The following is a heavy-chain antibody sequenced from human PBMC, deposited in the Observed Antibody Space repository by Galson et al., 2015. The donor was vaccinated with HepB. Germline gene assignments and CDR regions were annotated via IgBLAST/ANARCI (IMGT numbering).Heavy chain of an antibody. CDR2: ISPYNGNT. CDR1: GYTFTSYR. D-gene: IGHD6-19*01. Sequence: SVKVSCKASGYTFTSYRISWVRQAPGQGLEWMGWISPYNGNTNYAQKVQGRVTMTTDTSTTTAYMEVRSLRSDDTAVYYCARGRSSGWSFDYWGQGTLLTVSS. J-gene: IGHJ4*02. CDR3: ARGRSSGWSFDY. V-gene: IGHV1-18*01.